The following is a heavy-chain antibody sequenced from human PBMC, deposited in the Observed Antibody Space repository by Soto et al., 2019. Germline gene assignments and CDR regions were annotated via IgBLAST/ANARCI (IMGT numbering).Heavy chain of an antibody. D-gene: IGHD6-19*01. V-gene: IGHV3-23*01. Sequence: EVQVLESGGGLVQPGGSLRLSCAASGFTFKNYAMTWVRQAPGKGLEWVSVISDSGAGTYYADSVKGRFTISRDNSKNTLSLQINSLRAEDTAVYYCAKGPSSGWYYFDFWGQGTLVTVSS. CDR3: AKGPSSGWYYFDF. CDR2: ISDSGAGT. J-gene: IGHJ4*02. CDR1: GFTFKNYA.